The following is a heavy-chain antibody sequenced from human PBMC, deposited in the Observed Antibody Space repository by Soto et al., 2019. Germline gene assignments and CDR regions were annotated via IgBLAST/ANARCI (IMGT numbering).Heavy chain of an antibody. CDR2: ISAYNGNT. CDR1: GYTFTSYG. CDR3: ARVDGDYVSGWFDP. V-gene: IGHV1-18*01. J-gene: IGHJ5*02. D-gene: IGHD4-17*01. Sequence: GASVKVSCKASGYTFTSYGISWVRQAPGQGLEWMGWISAYNGNTNYAQKLQGRVTMTTDTSTSTACMELRSLRSDDTAVYYCARVDGDYVSGWFDPWGQGTLVTVSS.